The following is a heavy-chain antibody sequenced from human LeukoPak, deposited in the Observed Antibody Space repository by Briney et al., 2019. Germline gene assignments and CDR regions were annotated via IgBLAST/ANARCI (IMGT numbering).Heavy chain of an antibody. J-gene: IGHJ6*03. CDR2: ISAYNGNT. V-gene: IGHV1-18*01. CDR3: AREGGVYCSSTSCYYYYYYMDV. Sequence: GASVKVSCKASGYTFTNYGISWVRQAPGQGLEWMGWISAYNGNTNYAQKLQGRVTMTTDTSTSTAYMELRSLRSDDTAVYYCAREGGVYCSSTSCYYYYYYMDVWGKGTTVTVSS. CDR1: GYTFTNYG. D-gene: IGHD2-2*01.